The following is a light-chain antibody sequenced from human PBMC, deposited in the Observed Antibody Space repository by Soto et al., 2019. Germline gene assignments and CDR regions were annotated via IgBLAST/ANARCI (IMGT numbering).Light chain of an antibody. CDR2: GAS. CDR3: QKYGGSST. V-gene: IGKV3-20*01. J-gene: IGKJ4*01. CDR1: QSVSGNY. Sequence: EIVLTQSPGTLSLSPGERATLSCRASQSVSGNYLAWYQQKPGQAPRLLIYGASNRVTGIPNKFSGSGSGTDFALPISSMEPEDLKVYYCQKYGGSSTLGGGTKVEIK.